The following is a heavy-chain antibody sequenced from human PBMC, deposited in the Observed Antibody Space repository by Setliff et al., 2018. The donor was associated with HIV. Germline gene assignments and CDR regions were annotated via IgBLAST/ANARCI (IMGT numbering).Heavy chain of an antibody. D-gene: IGHD3-3*01. J-gene: IGHJ3*02. V-gene: IGHV1-18*01. CDR2: ISAYSGNT. Sequence: ASVKVSCKASGYTFTSYGISWARQAPGQGLEWMGWISAYSGNTNYAQKLQGRVTITTDTSTSTAYMELRSLRSDDTAVYYCARVTWYYSFWSGLGDAFDIWGQGTMVTVSS. CDR1: GYTFTSYG. CDR3: ARVTWYYSFWSGLGDAFDI.